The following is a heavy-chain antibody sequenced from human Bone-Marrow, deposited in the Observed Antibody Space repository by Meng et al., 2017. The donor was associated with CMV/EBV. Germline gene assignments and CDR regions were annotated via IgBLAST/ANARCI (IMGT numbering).Heavy chain of an antibody. CDR3: ASAYCSSTSCDAFDI. CDR2: IYSGGSST. V-gene: IGHV3-23*03. CDR1: GFTFSSYA. J-gene: IGHJ3*02. Sequence: SCAASGFTFSSYAMSWVRQAPGKGLEWVSVIYSGGSSTYYADSVKGRFTISRDNSKNTLYLQMNSLRAEDTAVYYCASAYCSSTSCDAFDIWGQGTMVTVSS. D-gene: IGHD2-2*01.